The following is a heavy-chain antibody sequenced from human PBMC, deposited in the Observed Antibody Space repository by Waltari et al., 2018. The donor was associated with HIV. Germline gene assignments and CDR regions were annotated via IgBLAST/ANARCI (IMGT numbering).Heavy chain of an antibody. D-gene: IGHD3-9*01. J-gene: IGHJ2*01. V-gene: IGHV4-61*02. CDR2: GYISGSS. CDR1: GGSITSGTYY. Sequence: QVQLQESGPGLVKPSQTLSLTCTVSGGSITSGTYYWYWIRQPAGKGLEWVGRGYISGSSNYNPSLRSRVTISVDTSNNQFSLKLTSETAADTAVYYCARGLDILTAHYHWYLDLWGRGTLVTVSS. CDR3: ARGLDILTAHYHWYLDL.